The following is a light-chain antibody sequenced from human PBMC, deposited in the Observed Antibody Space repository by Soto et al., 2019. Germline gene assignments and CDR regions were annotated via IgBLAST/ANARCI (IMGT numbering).Light chain of an antibody. CDR1: SSNIGTGYD. CDR2: GYN. CDR3: QSYDNSLSGVV. V-gene: IGLV1-40*01. J-gene: IGLJ2*01. Sequence: QPVLTQPPSVSGAPGQTVTISCTGSSSNIGTGYDVHWYQQLPGTAPKLLIYGYNNRPSGVPDRFSGSKSGTSASLAITGLQAGDEADYYCQSYDNSLSGVVIGGGTKVTVL.